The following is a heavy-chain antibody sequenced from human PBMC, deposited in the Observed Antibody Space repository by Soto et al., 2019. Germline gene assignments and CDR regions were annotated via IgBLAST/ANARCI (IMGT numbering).Heavy chain of an antibody. CDR3: ARLDSSGYYYFDY. CDR2: ISSSSSYT. J-gene: IGHJ4*02. D-gene: IGHD3-22*01. CDR1: GFTFSDYY. Sequence: QVQLVESGGGLVKPGGSLRLSCAASGFTFSDYYMSWIRQAPGKGLEWVSYISSSSSYTNYAASVKGRFTISRDNAKNSLYLQMNSLRAEDTAVYYCARLDSSGYYYFDYWGQGTLVTVSS. V-gene: IGHV3-11*06.